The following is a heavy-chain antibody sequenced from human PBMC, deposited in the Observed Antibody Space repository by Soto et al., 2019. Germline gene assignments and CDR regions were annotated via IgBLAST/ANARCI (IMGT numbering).Heavy chain of an antibody. CDR3: AGDGGGVVVPAADWYFDL. CDR2: IIPILGIA. D-gene: IGHD2-2*01. J-gene: IGHJ2*01. CDR1: GGTFSSYT. Sequence: QVQLVQSGAEVKKPGSSVKVSCKASGGTFSSYTISWVRQAPGQGLEWMGRIIPILGIANYAQKFQGRVTITADKSTSKGYMEVSSLRSGDTGVFYWAGDGGGVVVPAADWYFDLWGRGTLVTVSS. V-gene: IGHV1-69*08.